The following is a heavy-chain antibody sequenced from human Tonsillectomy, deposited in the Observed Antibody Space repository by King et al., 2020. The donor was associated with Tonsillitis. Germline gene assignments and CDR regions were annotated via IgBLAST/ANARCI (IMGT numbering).Heavy chain of an antibody. CDR3: ARPITPYCSSMSCQDAFYI. V-gene: IGHV3-30*01. CDR1: GFTFSTYT. D-gene: IGHD2-2*01. J-gene: IGHJ3*02. CDR2: ISYDGRQK. Sequence: VQLVESGGGVVQPGRSLTLSCAASGFTFSTYTMHCVRQAPGKGLDGVAVISYDGRQKYYAYAGKGRFTISSDNSKNTLYLQMNSLRAEETAVYYCARPITPYCSSMSCQDAFYIWGQGTKVTVSS.